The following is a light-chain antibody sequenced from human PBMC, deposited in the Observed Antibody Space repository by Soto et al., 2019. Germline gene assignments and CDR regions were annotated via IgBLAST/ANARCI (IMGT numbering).Light chain of an antibody. CDR3: CSYTTSNTRQIV. V-gene: IGLV2-14*01. J-gene: IGLJ1*01. CDR1: SSEVGGYKY. CDR2: DVS. Sequence: QSALTQPASVSGSPGQSITISCTGTSSEVGGYKYVSRYQQQPSKAPKIKIYDVSKRPSGGFKRFSGSKSGNTASLPISGLQAEDEADFYCCSYTTSNTRQIVFGTGTKVTVL.